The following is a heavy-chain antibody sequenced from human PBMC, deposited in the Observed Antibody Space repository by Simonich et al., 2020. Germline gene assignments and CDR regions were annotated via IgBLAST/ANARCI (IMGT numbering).Heavy chain of an antibody. Sequence: QVQLQESGPGLVKPSETLSLPCTVSGASISSYYCSWIRQPPGKGLEWIGYFYYSVSTNYTPSLKSLVTISVDTSKNQFSLKLSSVTAADTAVYYCARLPDYWGQGTLVTVSS. CDR1: GASISSYY. V-gene: IGHV4-59*08. J-gene: IGHJ4*02. CDR2: FYYSVST. CDR3: ARLPDY.